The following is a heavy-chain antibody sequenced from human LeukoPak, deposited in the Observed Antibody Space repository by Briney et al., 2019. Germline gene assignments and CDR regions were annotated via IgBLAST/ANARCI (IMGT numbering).Heavy chain of an antibody. J-gene: IGHJ4*02. V-gene: IGHV3-7*04. CDR2: MKQDGSKE. CDR1: GFPYSTQW. D-gene: IGHD5-24*01. Sequence: GGALRLSIVASGFPYSTQWMTRVHQAPGKEPKRVANMKQDGSKESYVDSVKGRFTISRDNAKNSLYLQMYSLRAEDTAIYYCTRVGYIDEGIDYWGPGTLVTVSS. CDR3: TRVGYIDEGIDY.